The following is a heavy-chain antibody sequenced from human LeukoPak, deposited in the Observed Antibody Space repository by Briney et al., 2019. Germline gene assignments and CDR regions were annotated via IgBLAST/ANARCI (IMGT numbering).Heavy chain of an antibody. CDR3: ARHSRGGYLDY. J-gene: IGHJ4*02. D-gene: IGHD2-15*01. CDR1: GGSISSYY. V-gene: IGHV4-59*08. CDR2: IYYSGST. Sequence: SETLSLTCTVSGGSISSYYWSWIRQPPGKGLEWIGYIYYSGSTNYNPSLKSRVTISVDTSKNQFSLKLSSVTAADTAVYYCARHSRGGYLDYWGQGTLVTVSS.